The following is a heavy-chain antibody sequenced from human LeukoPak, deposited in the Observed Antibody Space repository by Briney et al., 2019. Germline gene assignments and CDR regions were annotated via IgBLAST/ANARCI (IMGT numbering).Heavy chain of an antibody. CDR1: GYSISSGYY. V-gene: IGHV4-38-2*02. D-gene: IGHD5-12*01. CDR2: IYHSGST. J-gene: IGHJ4*02. Sequence: SETLSLTCTVSGYSISSGYYWGWIRQPPGKGLEWIGSIYHSGSTYYNPSLKSRVTISVDTSKNQFSLKLSSVTAADTAVYYCARSPSGYVGWRFFDYWGQGTLVTVSS. CDR3: ARSPSGYVGWRFFDY.